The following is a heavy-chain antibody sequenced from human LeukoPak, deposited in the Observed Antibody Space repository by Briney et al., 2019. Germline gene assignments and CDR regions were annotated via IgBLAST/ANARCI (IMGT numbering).Heavy chain of an antibody. CDR2: ISSSCSYI. CDR3: ASDALFYYDSGGYTDSATY. J-gene: IGHJ4*02. Sequence: GGSLRLSCAASGFTFSSYSMNWVRQAPGKGLEWVSSISSSCSYIYYADSVKGRFTISRDNAKNSLYLQMNSLRPEDTAVYYCASDALFYYDSGGYTDSATYWGQGTLVTVSS. D-gene: IGHD3-22*01. CDR1: GFTFSSYS. V-gene: IGHV3-21*01.